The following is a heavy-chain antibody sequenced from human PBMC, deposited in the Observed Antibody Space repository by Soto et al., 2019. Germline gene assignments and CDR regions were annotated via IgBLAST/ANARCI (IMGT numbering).Heavy chain of an antibody. CDR2: INPSGGST. J-gene: IGHJ5*02. CDR1: GYTFTSYY. CDR3: AREMLTRYTRAGGVDP. Sequence: ASVKVSCKASGYTFTSYYMHWVRQAPGQGLEWMGIINPSGGSTSYAQKFQGRVTMTRDTSTSTVYMELSSLRSEDTAVYYCAREMLTRYTRAGGVDPWGQGTLVTVSS. V-gene: IGHV1-46*01. D-gene: IGHD3-16*02.